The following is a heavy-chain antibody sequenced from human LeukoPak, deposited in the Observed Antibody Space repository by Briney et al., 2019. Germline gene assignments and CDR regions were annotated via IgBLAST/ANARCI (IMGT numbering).Heavy chain of an antibody. J-gene: IGHJ6*02. CDR2: INSHGGST. Sequence: PGGSLRLSCAASGFTFSSYAMSWVRQAPGKGLEYVSTINSHGGSTYYADSVRGRFTISRDDSKNTLSLQMSSLRPEDTALYYCVRSSGSLNYNYYGMDVWGQGTTITVSS. CDR3: VRSSGSLNYNYYGMDV. V-gene: IGHV3-64D*06. D-gene: IGHD6-19*01. CDR1: GFTFSSYA.